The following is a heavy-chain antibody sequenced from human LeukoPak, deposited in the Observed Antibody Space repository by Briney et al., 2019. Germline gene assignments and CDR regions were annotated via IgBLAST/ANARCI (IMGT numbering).Heavy chain of an antibody. Sequence: GGSLRLSRAASGFTFSSNAMNWVRQAPGKGLEWVSYISSTSTTIYYADSVKGRFTISRDSARNALYLQMNSLRVEDTAVYYCARDRDWVFDYWGQGTLVAVSS. D-gene: IGHD2-21*02. V-gene: IGHV3-48*01. J-gene: IGHJ4*02. CDR2: ISSTSTTI. CDR3: ARDRDWVFDY. CDR1: GFTFSSNA.